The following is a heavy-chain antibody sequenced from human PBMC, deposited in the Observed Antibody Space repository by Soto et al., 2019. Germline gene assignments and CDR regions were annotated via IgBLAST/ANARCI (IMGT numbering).Heavy chain of an antibody. CDR3: ARGFPYSNYFDY. D-gene: IGHD4-4*01. J-gene: IGHJ4*02. CDR2: IYYSGST. CDR1: GGSIRSGGYY. Sequence: SETLSLTCTVSGGSIRSGGYYWSWIRQHPGKGLEWIEYIYYSGSTYYNPSLKSRVTISADTSKNQFSLKLSSVTAADTAVYYCARGFPYSNYFDYWGQGTLVTVSS. V-gene: IGHV4-31*03.